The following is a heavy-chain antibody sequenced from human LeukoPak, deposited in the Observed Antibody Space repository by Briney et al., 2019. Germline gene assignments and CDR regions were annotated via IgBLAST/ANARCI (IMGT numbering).Heavy chain of an antibody. CDR3: ARGGYYYDSSGYFDY. J-gene: IGHJ4*02. CDR1: GGTFSSYA. CDR2: IIPIFGTA. Sequence: GASVKVSCKAFGGTFSSYAISWVRQAPGQGLEWMGGIIPIFGTANYAQKFQGRVTITTDESTSTAYMELSSLRSEDTAVYYCARGGYYYDSSGYFDYWGQGTLVTVSS. D-gene: IGHD3-22*01. V-gene: IGHV1-69*05.